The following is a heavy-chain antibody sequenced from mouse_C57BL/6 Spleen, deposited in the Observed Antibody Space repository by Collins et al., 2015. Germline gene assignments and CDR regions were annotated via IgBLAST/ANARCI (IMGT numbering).Heavy chain of an antibody. Sequence: QVQLQQPGTELVKPGASVKLSCKASGYTFTNYWMHWVKQRPGQGLEWIGNIYPSNGGTNYNEKFKSKATLTVDKSSSTAYMQLSSLTSEDSAVYYCVITTVVATDYYAMDYWGQGTSVTVSS. D-gene: IGHD1-1*01. J-gene: IGHJ4*01. CDR2: IYPSNGGT. CDR3: VITTVVATDYYAMDY. CDR1: GYTFTNYW. V-gene: IGHV1-53*01.